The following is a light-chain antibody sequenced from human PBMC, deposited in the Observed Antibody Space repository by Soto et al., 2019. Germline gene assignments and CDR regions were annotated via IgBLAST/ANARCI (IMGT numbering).Light chain of an antibody. J-gene: IGKJ1*01. CDR1: QSVSSYY. CDR2: AAS. V-gene: IGKV3-20*01. CDR3: QECGSSPWT. Sequence: NVLSQSPGTRSLSPGDRATLSCRPSQSVSSYYLAWYQQKPGQAPRLLIYAASSRATGIPDRFSGGGSGTDFTLTISRLEPEDFAVYYCQECGSSPWTFGQGTMVDIK.